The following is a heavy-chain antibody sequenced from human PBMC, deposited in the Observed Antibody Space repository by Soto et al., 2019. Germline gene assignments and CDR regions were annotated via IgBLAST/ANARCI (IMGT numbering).Heavy chain of an antibody. V-gene: IGHV4-61*01. CDR1: VGSVSSGSYY. Sequence: SETLSLTRTVSVGSVSSGSYYWSWLRQPPGKGLEWIGYIYYSGSTNYNPSLKSRVPISVDTSKNQFSLKLSSVTAADTAVYYCARDRHPLPIPGTFFGYGRDGWGQGTTVTVSS. J-gene: IGHJ6*02. CDR2: IYYSGST. CDR3: ARDRHPLPIPGTFFGYGRDG. D-gene: IGHD1-7*01.